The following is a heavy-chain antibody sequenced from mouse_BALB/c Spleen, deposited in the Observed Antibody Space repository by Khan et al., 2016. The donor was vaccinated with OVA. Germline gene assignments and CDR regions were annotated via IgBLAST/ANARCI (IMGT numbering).Heavy chain of an antibody. CDR2: ISYSGNT. CDR3: ARIQGGYFDY. CDR1: GYSITSDYA. D-gene: IGHD3-2*02. Sequence: EVQLVESGPGLVKPSQSLSLTCTVTGYSITSDYAWNWIRQFPGNKLEWMGYISYSGNTKYNPSLKSRISITRDTSKNQFFLQLNFVTIEDTATXYCARIQGGYFDYWGQGTTLTVSS. V-gene: IGHV3-2*02. J-gene: IGHJ2*01.